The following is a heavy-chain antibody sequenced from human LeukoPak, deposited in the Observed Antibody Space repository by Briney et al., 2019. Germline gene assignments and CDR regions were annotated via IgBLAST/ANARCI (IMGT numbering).Heavy chain of an antibody. V-gene: IGHV3-48*04. CDR2: ISSTDSTI. CDR1: GFTFSSYW. Sequence: GGSLRLSCAASGFTFSSYWMSWVRQASGKGLEWVSYISSTDSTIYYADSVKGRFTISRDNAKNSLYLQMNSLRVEDTAVYYCARETVTTNYYYYYMDVWGKGTTVIVSS. D-gene: IGHD4-17*01. J-gene: IGHJ6*03. CDR3: ARETVTTNYYYYYMDV.